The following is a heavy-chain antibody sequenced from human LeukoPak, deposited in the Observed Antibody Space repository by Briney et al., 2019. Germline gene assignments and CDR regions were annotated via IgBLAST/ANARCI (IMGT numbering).Heavy chain of an antibody. V-gene: IGHV1-2*02. CDR1: GYTFTGYY. J-gene: IGHJ4*02. Sequence: ASVKVSCKASGYTFTGYYMHWVRQAPGQGLEWMGWINPNSGGTNYAQKFQGRVTMTRDTSISTAYMELSRLRSDDTAAYYCARWIPSDSSSGDYFDYWGQGTLVTVSS. D-gene: IGHD6-13*01. CDR3: ARWIPSDSSSGDYFDY. CDR2: INPNSGGT.